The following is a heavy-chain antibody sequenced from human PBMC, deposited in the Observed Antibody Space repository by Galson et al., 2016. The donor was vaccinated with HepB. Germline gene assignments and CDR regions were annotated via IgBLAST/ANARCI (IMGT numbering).Heavy chain of an antibody. Sequence: SLRLSCAASGFTFDDYAMHWVRQAPGKGLEWVSGITWNSGIIDYVDSVKGRFTISRDNAKNSLFLQMNSLRVEDTALYYCAKDKRFDYGSGSYPDYWGQGTLVTVSS. CDR3: AKDKRFDYGSGSYPDY. CDR2: ITWNSGII. CDR1: GFTFDDYA. V-gene: IGHV3-9*01. D-gene: IGHD3-10*01. J-gene: IGHJ4*02.